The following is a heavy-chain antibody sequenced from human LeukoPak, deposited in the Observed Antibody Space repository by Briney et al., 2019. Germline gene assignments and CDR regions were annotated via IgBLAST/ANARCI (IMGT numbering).Heavy chain of an antibody. Sequence: SETLSLTCTVSGGSISTGSYYWSWIRQPAGKGLEWIGRVYTSGSTNYNPSLKSRVTISVDTSKNQFSLKLSSVTAADTAVYYCARDTGEIDYWGQGTLVTVSS. J-gene: IGHJ4*02. V-gene: IGHV4-61*02. CDR3: ARDTGEIDY. CDR1: GGSISTGSYY. D-gene: IGHD4-11*01. CDR2: VYTSGST.